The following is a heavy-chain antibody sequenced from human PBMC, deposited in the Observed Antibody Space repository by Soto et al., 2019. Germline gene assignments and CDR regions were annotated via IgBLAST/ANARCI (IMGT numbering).Heavy chain of an antibody. V-gene: IGHV3-30*03. CDR2: ISYDGSNK. CDR3: ASGVVVTAPRVFDY. CDR1: GFTFRSYG. Sequence: QVQLVESGGGVVQPGRSLRLSCTASGFTFRSYGMHWVRQAPGKGLEWVSLISYDGSNKYYADSVKGRFTISRDNSKDTLFLQMNSLTTADTAVYYCASGVVVTAPRVFDYWGQGNLVTVSS. D-gene: IGHD2-15*01. J-gene: IGHJ4*02.